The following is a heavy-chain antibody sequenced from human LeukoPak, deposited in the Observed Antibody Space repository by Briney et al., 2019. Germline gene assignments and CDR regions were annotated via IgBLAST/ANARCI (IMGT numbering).Heavy chain of an antibody. CDR3: AIVVVPAAIHPQGYFQH. CDR1: GGTFSSYA. Sequence: SVKVSCKASGGTFSSYAIRWVRQAPGQGLEWMGGIIPIFGTANYAQKFQGRVTITADESTSTAYMELSSLRSEDTAVYYCAIVVVPAAIHPQGYFQHWGQGTLVTVSS. J-gene: IGHJ1*01. V-gene: IGHV1-69*13. CDR2: IIPIFGTA. D-gene: IGHD2-2*01.